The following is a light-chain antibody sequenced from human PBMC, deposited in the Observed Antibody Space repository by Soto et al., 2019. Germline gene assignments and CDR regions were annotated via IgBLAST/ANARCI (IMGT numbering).Light chain of an antibody. J-gene: IGKJ4*01. V-gene: IGKV3-15*01. CDR2: DAS. Sequence: EIVMTQSPATLSVSPGERATLSCRASQTVNRNLAWYQQKPGQAPGLLILDASTRATGIPARFSGGGSGTAFTLTISNLQSEDFAVYYCQQYNKWPLTFGGGTKVEIK. CDR1: QTVNRN. CDR3: QQYNKWPLT.